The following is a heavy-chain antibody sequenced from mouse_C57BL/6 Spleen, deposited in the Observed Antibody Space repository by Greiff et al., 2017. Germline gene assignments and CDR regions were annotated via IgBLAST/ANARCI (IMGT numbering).Heavy chain of an antibody. J-gene: IGHJ2*01. CDR3: AIDYGSSDVGY. D-gene: IGHD1-1*01. V-gene: IGHV1-80*01. Sequence: VQLQQSGAELVKPGASVKISCKASGYAFSSYWMNWVKQRPGKGLEWIGQIDPGDGDTNYHGKFKGKATLTADKSSSTAYMQLSSLTSEDSAVYCCAIDYGSSDVGYWGQGTTLTVAS. CDR2: IDPGDGDT. CDR1: GYAFSSYW.